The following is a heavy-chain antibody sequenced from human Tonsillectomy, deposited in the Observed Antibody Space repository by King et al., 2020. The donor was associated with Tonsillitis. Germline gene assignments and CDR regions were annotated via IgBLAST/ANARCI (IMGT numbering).Heavy chain of an antibody. CDR3: AGDCECYCNSTTCYEDNWFDP. CDR2: IWYDGSNK. CDR1: GFTFSSYG. D-gene: IGHD2-2*01. V-gene: IGHV3-33*08. Sequence: HVQLVESGGGVVQPGRSLRLSCTASGFTFSSYGMHWVRQAPGKGLEWVAVIWYDGSNKYYADSVKGRFTISRDNSKNTLYLQMNSLRAEDTAVYYCAGDCECYCNSTTCYEDNWFDPWGQGTLVTVSS. J-gene: IGHJ5*02.